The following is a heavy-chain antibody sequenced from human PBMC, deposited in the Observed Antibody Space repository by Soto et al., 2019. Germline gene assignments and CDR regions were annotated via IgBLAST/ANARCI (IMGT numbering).Heavy chain of an antibody. Sequence: GGSLRLCCAASGFTFSRYAIHWVRQAPGKGLEWVAVISRDGTNKYYVDSVKGRFTISRDNSRNTLYLQMNSLRHEDAAVYYCARSRSGAVADSFDFWGQGTLVTVSS. J-gene: IGHJ4*02. CDR2: ISRDGTNK. D-gene: IGHD3-10*01. V-gene: IGHV3-30*04. CDR1: GFTFSRYA. CDR3: ARSRSGAVADSFDF.